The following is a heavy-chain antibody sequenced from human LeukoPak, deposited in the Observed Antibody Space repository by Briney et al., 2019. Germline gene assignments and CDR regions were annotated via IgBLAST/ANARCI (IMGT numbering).Heavy chain of an antibody. V-gene: IGHV3-23*01. D-gene: IGHD3-3*01. CDR1: GFTFSSYA. CDR3: AKSLLRPAY. Sequence: GGSLRLSCAASGFTFSSYAMSWVRQAPGKGLEWVSDINGSGSRTYYVDSVKGRFTISRDNSKNTLYLQTNSLRAEDTAVYYCAKSLLRPAYWGQGTLVTVSS. CDR2: INGSGSRT. J-gene: IGHJ4*02.